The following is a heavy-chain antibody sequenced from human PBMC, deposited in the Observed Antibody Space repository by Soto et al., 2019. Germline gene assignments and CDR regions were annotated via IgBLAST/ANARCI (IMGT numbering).Heavy chain of an antibody. Sequence: SETLSLTCAVYGGSLGGYYWSWVRQPPGKGLEWIGEINHRGSTNYNPSLKSRVTISLDTSKTQFSLKLRSVTDADTGVYYCAVAGPSGTYTRIAEYFQHWGQGTLVTVSS. J-gene: IGHJ1*01. CDR3: AVAGPSGTYTRIAEYFQH. CDR2: INHRGST. D-gene: IGHD1-26*01. CDR1: GGSLGGYY. V-gene: IGHV4-34*01.